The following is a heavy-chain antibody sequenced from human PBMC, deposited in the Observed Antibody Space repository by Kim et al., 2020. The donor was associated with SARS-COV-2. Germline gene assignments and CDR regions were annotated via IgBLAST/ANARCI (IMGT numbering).Heavy chain of an antibody. Sequence: GGSLRLSCAASGFTFSNAWMSWVRQAPGKGLEWVGRIKRNTDGGTIDYAAPVKGRFTISRDDSKNTLYLQMNSLETEDTAVYYCTRHSYYGSGTYYNVFYGWGQGTLVTGPS. V-gene: IGHV3-15*01. CDR3: TRHSYYGSGTYYNVFYG. J-gene: IGHJ4*02. D-gene: IGHD3-10*01. CDR1: GFTFSNAW. CDR2: IKRNTDGGTI.